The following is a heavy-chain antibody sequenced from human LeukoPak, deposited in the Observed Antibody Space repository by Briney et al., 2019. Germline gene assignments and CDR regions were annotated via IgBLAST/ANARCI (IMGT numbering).Heavy chain of an antibody. D-gene: IGHD4-23*01. CDR2: IYPGDSET. CDR1: GYMFTRKW. V-gene: IGHV5-51*01. CDR3: ARRVVNNRNWYFDL. J-gene: IGHJ2*01. Sequence: GESLKISCKGSGYMFTRKWIGWVRQMPGKGLEGMGIIYPGDSETRYSPSLQGQVTISADKSINTAYLQWSSLKASDTAMYYCARRVVNNRNWYFDLWGRGTLVTVSS.